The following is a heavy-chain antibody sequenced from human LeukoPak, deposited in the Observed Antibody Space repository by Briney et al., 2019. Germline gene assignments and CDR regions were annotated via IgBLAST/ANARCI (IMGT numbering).Heavy chain of an antibody. CDR3: ARLFTAMVSVGAFDV. Sequence: GESLKISCKSSGYTFTNYWIAWVRQMPGKRLELMGIIHPGDSDTRYMPSFQGQVTVSADQSTSTAYLQWSSLKASDTAMYFCARLFTAMVSVGAFDVWGQGTMVTVSS. J-gene: IGHJ3*01. D-gene: IGHD5-18*01. CDR2: IHPGDSDT. V-gene: IGHV5-51*01. CDR1: GYTFTNYW.